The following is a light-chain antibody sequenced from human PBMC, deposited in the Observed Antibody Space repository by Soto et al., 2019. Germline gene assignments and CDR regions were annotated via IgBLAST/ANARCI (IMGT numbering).Light chain of an antibody. CDR1: QSISSH. V-gene: IGKV1-39*01. J-gene: IGKJ5*01. CDR2: NSS. Sequence: IRKTQSPSSLSASVGDTATITCRASQSISSHLNWYQKTPGQATNSLMYNSSNLHSEVPSRICGSGYGADFTLTISRPLPEDFATYYCQYSYSTPIPYGQGTRP. CDR3: QYSYSTPIP.